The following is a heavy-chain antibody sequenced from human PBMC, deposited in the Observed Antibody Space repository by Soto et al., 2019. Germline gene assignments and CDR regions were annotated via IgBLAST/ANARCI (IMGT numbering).Heavy chain of an antibody. CDR3: ARHGGTYGDIPGRAMNYFDY. D-gene: IGHD4-17*01. CDR1: GGSISSYY. J-gene: IGHJ4*02. CDR2: IYYSGST. V-gene: IGHV4-59*08. Sequence: PSVTLSLTCTVSGGSISSYYWSWIRQPPGKGLEWIGYIYYSGSTNYNPSLKSRVTISVDTSKNQFSLKLSSVTAADTAVYYCARHGGTYGDIPGRAMNYFDYWGQGTLVTVSS.